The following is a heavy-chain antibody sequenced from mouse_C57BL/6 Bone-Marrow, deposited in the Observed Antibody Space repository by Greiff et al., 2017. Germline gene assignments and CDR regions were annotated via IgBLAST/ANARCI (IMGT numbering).Heavy chain of an antibody. CDR2: IYPGDGDT. V-gene: IGHV1-80*01. CDR3: ARGDYYGRWYFDV. Sequence: QVQLQQSGAELVKPGASVKISCKASGYAFSSYWMNWVKQRPGKGLEWIGQIYPGDGDTNYNGKFKGKATLTADKSSSTAYMQLSSLTSEDSAVYFCARGDYYGRWYFDVWGTGTTVTVSS. D-gene: IGHD1-1*01. J-gene: IGHJ1*03. CDR1: GYAFSSYW.